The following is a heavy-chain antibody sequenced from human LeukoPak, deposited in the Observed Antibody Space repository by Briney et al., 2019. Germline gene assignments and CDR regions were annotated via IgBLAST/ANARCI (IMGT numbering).Heavy chain of an antibody. J-gene: IGHJ4*02. CDR2: IWYDGSNK. CDR3: ASLRPITVAAAGTDDY. D-gene: IGHD6-13*01. Sequence: PGRSLRLSCAASGFTFSSYGMHWVRQAPGKGLEWVAVIWYDGSNKYYADSVKGRFTISRDNAKNSLYLQMNSLRDEDTAVYYCASLRPITVAAAGTDDYWGQGTLVTVSS. CDR1: GFTFSSYG. V-gene: IGHV3-33*01.